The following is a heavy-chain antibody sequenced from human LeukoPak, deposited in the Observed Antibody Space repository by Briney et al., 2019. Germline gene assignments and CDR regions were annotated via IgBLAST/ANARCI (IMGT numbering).Heavy chain of an antibody. D-gene: IGHD4-17*01. CDR2: ISGSGGTT. V-gene: IGHV3-23*01. CDR3: AKDGSQVRVTNVVY. CDR1: GFTFSSYV. Sequence: PGGSLRLSCAGSGFTFSSYVMRWVRQAPGKGLEWVSGISGSGGTTYYADSVKGRFTISRDNSKNTLYLEMNSLRADDTAVYYCAKDGSQVRVTNVVYWGGRTLVTVSS. J-gene: IGHJ4*02.